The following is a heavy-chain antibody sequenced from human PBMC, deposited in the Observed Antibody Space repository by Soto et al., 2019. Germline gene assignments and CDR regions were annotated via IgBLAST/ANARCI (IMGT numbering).Heavy chain of an antibody. V-gene: IGHV4-30-4*01. Sequence: SETLSLTCTVSGGSISSGDYYWSWIRQPPGKGLEWIGYIYYSGSTYYNPSLKSRVTISVDTSKNQFSLKLSSVTAADTAVYYCASAGYSYGSTLDYWGQATLVTVSS. CDR1: GGSISSGDYY. J-gene: IGHJ4*02. D-gene: IGHD5-18*01. CDR3: ASAGYSYGSTLDY. CDR2: IYYSGST.